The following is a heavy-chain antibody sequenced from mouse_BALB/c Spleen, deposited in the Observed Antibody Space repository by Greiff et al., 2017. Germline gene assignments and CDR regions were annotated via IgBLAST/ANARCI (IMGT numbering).Heavy chain of an antibody. CDR2: ISSGGST. Sequence: EVQLVESGGGLVKPGGSLKLSCAASGFTFSSYAMSWVRQTPEKRLEWVASISSGGSTYYPDSVKGRFTISGDNARNILYLQMSSLRSEDTAMYYCTRRDDGYDAMDYWGQGTSVTVSS. CDR3: TRRDDGYDAMDY. CDR1: GFTFSSYA. J-gene: IGHJ4*01. V-gene: IGHV5-6-5*01.